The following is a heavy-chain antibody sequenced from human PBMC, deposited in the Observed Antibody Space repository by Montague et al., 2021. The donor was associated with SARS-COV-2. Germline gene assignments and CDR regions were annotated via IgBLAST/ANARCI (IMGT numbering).Heavy chain of an antibody. D-gene: IGHD1-14*01. CDR2: ISNNGSNK. V-gene: IGHV3-30*04. CDR1: GFTFSSYA. CDR3: ARVGPGGLNWEPNFDY. Sequence: SLRLSCAASGFTFSSYAMNWVRQAPGKGLEWVAVISNNGSNKYYADSVKGRFTISRDNSKNTLYLQMNSLRAEDTAVYYCARVGPGGLNWEPNFDYWGQGTLVTVSS. J-gene: IGHJ4*02.